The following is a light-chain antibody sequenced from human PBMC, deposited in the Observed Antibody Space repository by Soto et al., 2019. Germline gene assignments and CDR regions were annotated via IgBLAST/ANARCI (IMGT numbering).Light chain of an antibody. CDR3: LIWDGSIWV. V-gene: IGLV5-45*03. Sequence: QLVLTQPSSLSASPGASASLICTLRSGINVGTYRIYWYQQKPGSPPQYLLRYKSDSDKQQGFGVPSRFSGSKDASANVGIFLISRLQSDDDADYYCLIWDGSIWVFGGGTKVTVL. CDR1: SGINVGTYR. CDR2: YKSDSDK. J-gene: IGLJ3*02.